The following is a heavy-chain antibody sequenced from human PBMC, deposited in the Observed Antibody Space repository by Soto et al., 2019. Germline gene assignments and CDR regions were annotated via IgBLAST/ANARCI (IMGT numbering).Heavy chain of an antibody. CDR1: GYSFTSYW. Sequence: PGESLKISCKGSGYSFTSYWISWVRQMPGKGLEWMGRIDPSDSYTKYSPSFQGHVTISADKSISTAYVQWSSLKASDTAMYYCARQGYYYYYGMDVWGQGTTVTVS. CDR3: ARQGYYYYYGMDV. J-gene: IGHJ6*02. V-gene: IGHV5-10-1*01. CDR2: IDPSDSYT.